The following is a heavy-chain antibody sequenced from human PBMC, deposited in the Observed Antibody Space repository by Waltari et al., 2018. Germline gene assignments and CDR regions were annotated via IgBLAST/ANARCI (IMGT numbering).Heavy chain of an antibody. Sequence: QVQLQESGPGLVKPSETLSLTCAVSGYSISSGYYRGWIRPPPGKGLAWIGSIYHSGSTYYNPSLKSRVTISVDTSKNQFSLKLSSVTAADTAVYYCARHVRDLTALDAFDIWGQGTMVTVSS. D-gene: IGHD2-21*02. CDR2: IYHSGST. V-gene: IGHV4-38-2*01. J-gene: IGHJ3*02. CDR1: GYSISSGYY. CDR3: ARHVRDLTALDAFDI.